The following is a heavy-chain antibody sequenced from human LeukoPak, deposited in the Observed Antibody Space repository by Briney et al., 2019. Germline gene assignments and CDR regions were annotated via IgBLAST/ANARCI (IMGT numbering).Heavy chain of an antibody. V-gene: IGHV4-59*01. Sequence: SETLSLTCTVSGGSINNYYWTWIRQPPGKGLEWIGYISFSGTTNYNPSLKSRVTISLDTSNNQFSLKLTSVSAADTAVYYCARISPSSGTYWGSLYYYMDVWGKGTTATVSS. CDR2: ISFSGTT. CDR3: ARISPSSGTYWGSLYYYMDV. J-gene: IGHJ6*03. D-gene: IGHD1-26*01. CDR1: GGSINNYY.